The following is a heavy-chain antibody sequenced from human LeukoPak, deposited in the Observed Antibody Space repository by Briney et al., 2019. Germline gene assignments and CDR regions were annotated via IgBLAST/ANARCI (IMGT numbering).Heavy chain of an antibody. CDR2: ISSSGNTI. Sequence: PGGSLRLSCAASGFTFSDYYMTWIRQAPGKGLEWVSYISSSGNTIDYADSVKGRFTISRDNAKNTLYVQMNSLRVEDTAVYYCARGAFGVYAFDIWGQGTMVTVSS. J-gene: IGHJ3*02. CDR3: ARGAFGVYAFDI. D-gene: IGHD3-3*01. V-gene: IGHV3-11*04. CDR1: GFTFSDYY.